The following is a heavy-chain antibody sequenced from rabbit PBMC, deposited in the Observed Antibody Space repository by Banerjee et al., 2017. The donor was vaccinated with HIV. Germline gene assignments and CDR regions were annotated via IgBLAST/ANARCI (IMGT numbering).Heavy chain of an antibody. CDR3: ARWDSYDDYDDSYYFNL. CDR2: IEPIFGNT. Sequence: QEQLVESGGGLVQPGGSLKLSCKASGFDFSNYGVSWVRQAPGKGLEWIGYIEPIFGNTYYASWVNGRFTISSDNAQNTVDLQMNSLTAADTATYFCARWDSYDDYDDSYYFNLWGPGTLVTVS. CDR1: GFDFSNYG. V-gene: IGHV1S47*01. D-gene: IGHD2-1*01. J-gene: IGHJ4*01.